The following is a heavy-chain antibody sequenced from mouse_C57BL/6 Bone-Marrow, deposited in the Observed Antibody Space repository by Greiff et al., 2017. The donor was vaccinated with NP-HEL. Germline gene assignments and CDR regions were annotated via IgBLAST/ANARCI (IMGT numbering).Heavy chain of an antibody. Sequence: EVHLVESGGGLVQPGGSLSLSCAASGFTFTDYYMSWVRQPPGKALEWLGFIRNKANGYTTEYSASVKGRFTISRDNSQSILYLQMNALRAEDSATYYCARDSNPYFDYWGQGTTLTVSS. D-gene: IGHD2-1*01. V-gene: IGHV7-3*01. CDR2: IRNKANGYTT. J-gene: IGHJ2*01. CDR3: ARDSNPYFDY. CDR1: GFTFTDYY.